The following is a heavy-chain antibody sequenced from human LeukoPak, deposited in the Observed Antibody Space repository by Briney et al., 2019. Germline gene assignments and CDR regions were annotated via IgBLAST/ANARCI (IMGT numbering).Heavy chain of an antibody. D-gene: IGHD3-22*01. J-gene: IGHJ6*02. V-gene: IGHV3-66*02. CDR2: IYSGGST. CDR1: GFTFSNYA. Sequence: GGSLRLSCAASGFTFSNYAMTWVRQAPGKGLEWVSVIYSGGSTYYADSVKGRFTISRDNSKNTLYLQMNSLRAEDTAVYYCARGRPHYYDSSGYWGSGMDVWGQGTTVTVSS. CDR3: ARGRPHYYDSSGYWGSGMDV.